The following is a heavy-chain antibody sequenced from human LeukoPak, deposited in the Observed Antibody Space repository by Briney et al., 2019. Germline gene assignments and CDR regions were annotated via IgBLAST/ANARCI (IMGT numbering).Heavy chain of an antibody. D-gene: IGHD2-21*02. CDR2: INPNSGGA. V-gene: IGHV1-2*06. CDR1: GYTFTSYD. J-gene: IGHJ6*04. Sequence: GASVKVSCKASGYTFTSYDINWVRQAPGQGLEWMGRINPNSGGANYAQKFQGRVTMTRATSISTAYMELSRLRSDDTAVYYCARDFCGGDCYSRSTYMDVWGKGTTVTVSS. CDR3: ARDFCGGDCYSRSTYMDV.